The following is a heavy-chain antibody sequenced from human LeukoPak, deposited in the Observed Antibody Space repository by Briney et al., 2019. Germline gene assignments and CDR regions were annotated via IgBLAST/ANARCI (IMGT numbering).Heavy chain of an antibody. CDR3: AKSSQGWPYFFDY. CDR2: IGSGGEST. V-gene: IGHV3-23*01. CDR1: GFTFSNFA. J-gene: IGHJ4*02. D-gene: IGHD6-19*01. Sequence: GGSLRLSCSASGFTFSNFAMSWVRQAPGKGLEWVSAIGSGGESTYYADSVKGRFTISRGNSKNTLSLQVNGLRAEDSAVHYCAKSSQGWPYFFDYWGRGTLVTVSS.